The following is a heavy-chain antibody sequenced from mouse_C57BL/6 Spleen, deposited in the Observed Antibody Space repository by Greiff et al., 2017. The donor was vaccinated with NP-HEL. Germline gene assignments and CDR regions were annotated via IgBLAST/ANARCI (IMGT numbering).Heavy chain of an antibody. D-gene: IGHD2-5*01. CDR3: ARSFYSNYEDAMDY. J-gene: IGHJ4*01. Sequence: QVQLKQSGPGLVAPSQSLSITCTVSGFSLTSYAISWVRQPPGKGLEWLGVIWTGGGTNYNSALKSRLSISKDNSKSQVFLKMNSLQTDDTARYYCARSFYSNYEDAMDYWGQGTSVTVSS. V-gene: IGHV2-9-1*01. CDR1: GFSLTSYA. CDR2: IWTGGGT.